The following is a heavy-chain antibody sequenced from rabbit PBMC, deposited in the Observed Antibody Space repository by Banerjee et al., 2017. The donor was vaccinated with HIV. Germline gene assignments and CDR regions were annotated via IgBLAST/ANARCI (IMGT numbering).Heavy chain of an antibody. V-gene: IGHV1S40*01. CDR1: GSDISSSYW. Sequence: QSLEESGGDLVTPGGTLTLTCTASGSDISSSYWIYWVRQAPGKGLEWIACIGAGSSGTTYYASWAKGRFTISKTSSTTVTLQMTSLTAADTATYFCARGAGYAGSNLWGPGTLVTVS. CDR2: IGAGSSGTT. J-gene: IGHJ4*01. CDR3: ARGAGYAGSNL. D-gene: IGHD4-2*01.